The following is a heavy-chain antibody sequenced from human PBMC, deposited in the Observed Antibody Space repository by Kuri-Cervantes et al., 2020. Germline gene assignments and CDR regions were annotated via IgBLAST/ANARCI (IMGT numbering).Heavy chain of an antibody. D-gene: IGHD3-22*01. V-gene: IGHV3-74*01. CDR3: ARDGAAYFDASGSFVTFSDY. Sequence: GESLKISCAASGFTFSSYWMHWVRQAPGKGLVWVSRINNDGRSTSYADSVKGRFTISRDNAKNTLYLQMSSLRAEDTAVYYCARDGAAYFDASGSFVTFSDYWGQGALVTVSS. J-gene: IGHJ4*02. CDR1: GFTFSSYW. CDR2: INNDGRST.